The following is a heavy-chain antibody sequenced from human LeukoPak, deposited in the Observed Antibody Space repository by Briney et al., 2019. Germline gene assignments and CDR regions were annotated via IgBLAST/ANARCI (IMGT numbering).Heavy chain of an antibody. V-gene: IGHV3-23*01. Sequence: PGGSLRLSCAASGFTFSSHALSWVRQAPGKGLEWVSSLSGSGYNTYYADSVKGRFTISRDNSKNTVYLKMNSLRAEDTAVYYCAKDAYGTRYFDYWGQGTLVTVSS. CDR1: GFTFSSHA. CDR2: LSGSGYNT. CDR3: AKDAYGTRYFDY. D-gene: IGHD2-2*01. J-gene: IGHJ4*02.